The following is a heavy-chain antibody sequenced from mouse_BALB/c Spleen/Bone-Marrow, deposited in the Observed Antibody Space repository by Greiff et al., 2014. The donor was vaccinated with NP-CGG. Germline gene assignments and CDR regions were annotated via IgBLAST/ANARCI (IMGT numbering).Heavy chain of an antibody. Sequence: EVQLQQSGAELVRSGASVKLSCTASGFNIKDYYMHWVKQRPEQGLEWIGWMDPENGDTEYAPKFQGKATMTADTSSNTAYLQLSSLTSEDTAVYYCNARGDYDFDYFDYWGQGTTLTVSS. V-gene: IGHV14-4*02. CDR1: GFNIKDYY. J-gene: IGHJ2*01. CDR2: MDPENGDT. D-gene: IGHD2-4*01. CDR3: NARGDYDFDYFDY.